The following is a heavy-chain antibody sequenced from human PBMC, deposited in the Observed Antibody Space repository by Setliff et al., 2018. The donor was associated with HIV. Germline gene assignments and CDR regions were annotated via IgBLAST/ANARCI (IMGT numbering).Heavy chain of an antibody. CDR3: ARQKDHNFWSGFFI. CDR1: GYSISSGYY. Sequence: SETLSLTCAVSGYSISSGYYWGWIRQPPGKGLEWIGSIYHGGSTLYNRSLESRVTISVDTSKNQLSLNLRSATAADTAVYYCARQKDHNFWSGFFIWGQGTLGTVS. V-gene: IGHV4-38-2*01. D-gene: IGHD3-3*01. J-gene: IGHJ4*02. CDR2: IYHGGST.